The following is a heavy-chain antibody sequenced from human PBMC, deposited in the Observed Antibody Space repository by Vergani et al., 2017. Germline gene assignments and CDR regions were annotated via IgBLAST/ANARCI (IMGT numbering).Heavy chain of an antibody. J-gene: IGHJ4*02. CDR2: ISAYNGNT. Sequence: QVQLVPSGAEVKKPGASVKVSCKASGYTFTSYGISWVRQAPGQGLEWMGWISAYNGNTNYAQKLQGRVTMTTDTSTSTAYMELRSLRSDDTAVYYCARDRIQLWYEKPLDYWGQGTLVTVSS. V-gene: IGHV1-18*04. CDR1: GYTFTSYG. D-gene: IGHD5-18*01. CDR3: ARDRIQLWYEKPLDY.